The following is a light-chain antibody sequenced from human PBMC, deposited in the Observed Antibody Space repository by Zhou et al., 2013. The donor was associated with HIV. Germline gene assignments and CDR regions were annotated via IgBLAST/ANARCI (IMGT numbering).Light chain of an antibody. J-gene: IGKJ4*01. CDR3: QQYNTYPRT. V-gene: IGKV1-16*02. CDR1: QDIRKS. Sequence: DIQMTQSPSSLSASVGDRVTITCRASQDIRKSLAWIQQRPGKAPESLIYDASTLQSGVPSKFSGSGSGTDFTLTISSLQPEDFATYYCQQYNTYPRTFGGGTKVDIK. CDR2: DAS.